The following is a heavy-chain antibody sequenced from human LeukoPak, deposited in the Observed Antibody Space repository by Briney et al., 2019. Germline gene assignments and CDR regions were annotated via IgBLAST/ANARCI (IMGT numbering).Heavy chain of an antibody. Sequence: GGSLRLSCAASGFTFSNYAMSWVRQAPGKGLEWVSAISGSGGSTYYADSVKGRFTMSRDNSKNTLYLQMNSLRAEDTAVYYCAKGPMRWFGEMREYYFDYWGQGTLVTVSS. CDR2: ISGSGGST. CDR1: GFTFSNYA. CDR3: AKGPMRWFGEMREYYFDY. V-gene: IGHV3-23*01. D-gene: IGHD3-10*01. J-gene: IGHJ4*02.